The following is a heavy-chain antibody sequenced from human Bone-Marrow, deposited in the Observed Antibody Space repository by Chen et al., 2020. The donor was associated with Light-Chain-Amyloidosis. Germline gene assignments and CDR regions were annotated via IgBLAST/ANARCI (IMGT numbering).Heavy chain of an antibody. Sequence: QVQLQESGPGLVKPSETLSLTCAVSGYSISSGYYWGWIRQPPGKGLEWIGSIYHSGSTYYNPSLKSRVTISVDTSKNQFSLKLSSVTAADTAVYYCAREEDGYNYVWYFDLWGRGTLVTVSS. D-gene: IGHD5-12*01. V-gene: IGHV4-38-2*02. J-gene: IGHJ2*01. CDR2: IYHSGST. CDR3: AREEDGYNYVWYFDL. CDR1: GYSISSGYY.